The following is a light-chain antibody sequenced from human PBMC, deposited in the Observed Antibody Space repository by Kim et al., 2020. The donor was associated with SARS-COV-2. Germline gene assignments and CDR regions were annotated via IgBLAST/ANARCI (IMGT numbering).Light chain of an antibody. V-gene: IGLV3-19*01. CDR2: VKL. Sequence: LGPTVTITCQGDSPLSYSATWLPQNPGQSAVLVIYVKLSRPSGSPDRFSGSNSGHTASLTIAGANSEDDADYSCNSRHNSSTHYVFGAGTQLTVL. J-gene: IGLJ1*01. CDR3: NSRHNSSTHYV. CDR1: SPLSYS.